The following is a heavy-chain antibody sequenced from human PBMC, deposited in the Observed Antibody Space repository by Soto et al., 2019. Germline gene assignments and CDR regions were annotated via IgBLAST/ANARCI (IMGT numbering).Heavy chain of an antibody. D-gene: IGHD6-13*01. V-gene: IGHV3-33*01. CDR3: ARVPSSSWYYYYYYCGMDV. CDR1: GFAFSSYG. J-gene: IGHJ6*01. Sequence: PGGSLRRSGAASGFAFSSYGMHWVRQAPGKGLEWVAVICHDGRSRSYADSVKGRSTISRDNSRTRLYLQMNSLRAEDTAVYYCARVPSSSWYYYYYYCGMDVWGQGTTVTVSS. CDR2: ICHDGRSR.